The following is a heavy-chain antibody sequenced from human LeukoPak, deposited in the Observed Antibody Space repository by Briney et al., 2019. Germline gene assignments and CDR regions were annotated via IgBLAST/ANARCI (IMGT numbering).Heavy chain of an antibody. CDR1: GFTFSSYW. CDR3: ARDGEYCSGGSCYYANYFDY. D-gene: IGHD2-15*01. CDR2: IKQDGSEK. V-gene: IGHV3-7*03. J-gene: IGHJ4*02. Sequence: GGSLRLSCAASGFTFSSYWMSWVRQAPGKGLEWVANIKQDGSEKYYVDSVKGRFTISRDNSENTLYLEMNSLRAEDTAVYYCARDGEYCSGGSCYYANYFDYWGQGTLVTVSS.